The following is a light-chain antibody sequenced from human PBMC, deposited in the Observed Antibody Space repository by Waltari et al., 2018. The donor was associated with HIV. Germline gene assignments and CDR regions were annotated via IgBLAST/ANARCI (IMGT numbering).Light chain of an antibody. Sequence: QSALTQPASVSGSPGQSITVSCTRTSSDVGGYNFVAWYQHHPGKVPKLLIYMVSHRPSGISNRFSGSKSGNTASLTISGLQAEDEADYYCTSYTSSTTLYVFGSGTRVTVL. CDR3: TSYTSSTTLYV. J-gene: IGLJ1*01. CDR2: MVS. V-gene: IGLV2-14*01. CDR1: SSDVGGYNF.